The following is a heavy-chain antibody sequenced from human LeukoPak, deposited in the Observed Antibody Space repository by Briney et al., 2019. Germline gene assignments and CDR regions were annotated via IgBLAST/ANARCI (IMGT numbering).Heavy chain of an antibody. D-gene: IGHD4-17*01. CDR3: ARLYGPVDYYYGMDV. Sequence: PSETLSLTCTVSGGSISSGDYYWSWIRQPPGKGLEWIGYIYYSGSTYYNPSLKSRVTISVDTSKNQFSLKLSSVTAADTAVYYCARLYGPVDYYYGMDVWGQGTTVTVSS. V-gene: IGHV4-30-4*08. CDR1: GGSISSGDYY. J-gene: IGHJ6*02. CDR2: IYYSGST.